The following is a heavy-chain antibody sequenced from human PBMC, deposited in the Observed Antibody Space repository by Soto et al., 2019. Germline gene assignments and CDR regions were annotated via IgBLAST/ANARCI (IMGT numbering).Heavy chain of an antibody. J-gene: IGHJ6*02. D-gene: IGHD3-3*01. CDR3: ARDIRSNTIVGVASPLSDYYRMDV. CDR1: GYTFTGYY. CDR2: IDPDSGGT. V-gene: IGHV1-2*02. Sequence: ASVKVSCKASGYTFTGYYMHWVRQAPGQGLEWMGGIDPDSGGTNYAQKFQGRVTMTRDTSISTAYMELSRLRSDDTAVYYCARDIRSNTIVGVASPLSDYYRMDVWGQGTTVTVSS.